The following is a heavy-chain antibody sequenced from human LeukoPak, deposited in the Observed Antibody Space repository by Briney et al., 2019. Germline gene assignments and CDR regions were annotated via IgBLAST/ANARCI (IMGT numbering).Heavy chain of an antibody. D-gene: IGHD3-10*01. J-gene: IGHJ4*02. CDR2: ISAYNGNT. V-gene: IGHV1-18*01. CDR1: GYTFTSYG. Sequence: ASVKVSCKASGYTFTSYGISWVRQAPGQGLEWMGWISAYNGNTNYAQKLQGRVTMTTDTSTSTAYMELRSLRSDDTAVYYCARDWGDYYGSGSYLPKIDYWGQGTLVTVSS. CDR3: ARDWGDYYGSGSYLPKIDY.